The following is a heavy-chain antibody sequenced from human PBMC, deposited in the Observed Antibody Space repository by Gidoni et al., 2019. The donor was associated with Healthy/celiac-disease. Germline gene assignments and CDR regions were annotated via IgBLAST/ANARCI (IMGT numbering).Heavy chain of an antibody. J-gene: IGHJ3*02. CDR2: ISYDGSNK. D-gene: IGHD3-10*01. CDR1: GFTFSSYA. CDR3: AGPMARGAFDI. Sequence: QVQLVGSGGGVVQPGRSLRLSCAASGFTFSSYAMHWVRQAPGKGLEWVAVISYDGSNKYYADSVKGRFTISRDNSKNTLYLQMNSLRAEDTAVYYCAGPMARGAFDIWGQGTMVTVSS. V-gene: IGHV3-30-3*01.